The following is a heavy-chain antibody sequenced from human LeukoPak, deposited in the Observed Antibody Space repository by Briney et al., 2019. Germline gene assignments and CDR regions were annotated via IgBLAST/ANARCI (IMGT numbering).Heavy chain of an antibody. CDR2: IYSGGST. CDR1: GGSISSSSYY. J-gene: IGHJ4*02. Sequence: PSETLSLTCTVSGGSISSSSYYWGWIRQPPGKGLEWVSVIYSGGSTYYADSVKGRFTISRDNSKNTLYLQMNSLRAEDTAVYYCARDLHCTNGVCTDYWGQGTLVTVSS. V-gene: IGHV3-53*01. CDR3: ARDLHCTNGVCTDY. D-gene: IGHD2-8*01.